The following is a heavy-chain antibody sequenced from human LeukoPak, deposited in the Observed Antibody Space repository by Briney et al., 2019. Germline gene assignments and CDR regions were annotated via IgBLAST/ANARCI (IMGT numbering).Heavy chain of an antibody. CDR1: GGSISSYY. V-gene: IGHV4-59*01. J-gene: IGHJ6*02. D-gene: IGHD6-6*01. Sequence: SETLSLTCTVSGGSISSYYWSWIRQPPGKGLEWIGYIYYSGSTNYNPSLKSRVTISVDTSKNQFSLKLSSVTAADTAVYYCAREGTARYYHGMDVWGQGITVTVSS. CDR2: IYYSGST. CDR3: AREGTARYYHGMDV.